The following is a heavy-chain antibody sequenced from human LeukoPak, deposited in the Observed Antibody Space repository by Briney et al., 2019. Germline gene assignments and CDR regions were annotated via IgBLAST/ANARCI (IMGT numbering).Heavy chain of an antibody. V-gene: IGHV1-18*01. CDR1: GYTFTSYG. D-gene: IGHD6-13*01. Sequence: ASVKVSCKPPGYTFTSYGIIWVREAPGQVLERMGWISAYNGNTNYVQKLQGRVTMTIDTSTSTVYMELRSLRSDDTAVYYCARAPYSSSWYVSRYYYYYYMDVWGKGTTVTVSS. CDR2: ISAYNGNT. J-gene: IGHJ6*03. CDR3: ARAPYSSSWYVSRYYYYYYMDV.